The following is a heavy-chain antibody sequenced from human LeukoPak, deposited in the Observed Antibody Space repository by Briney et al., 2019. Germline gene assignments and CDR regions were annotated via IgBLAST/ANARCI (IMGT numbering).Heavy chain of an antibody. CDR3: ARGSSLGAARMNGHYYYYYGMDV. CDR1: GGTFSSYA. J-gene: IGHJ6*02. V-gene: IGHV7-4-1*02. D-gene: IGHD2-15*01. CDR2: INTNTGNS. Sequence: ASVKVSCKASGGTFSSYAISWVRQAPGQGLEWMGWINTNTGNSTYAQGFTGRFVFSLDTSVSTAYLQISSLKAEDTAVYYCARGSSLGAARMNGHYYYYYGMDVWGQGTTVTVSS.